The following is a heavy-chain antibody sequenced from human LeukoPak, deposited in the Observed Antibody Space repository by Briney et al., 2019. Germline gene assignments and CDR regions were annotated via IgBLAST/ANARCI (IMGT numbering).Heavy chain of an antibody. D-gene: IGHD3-22*01. V-gene: IGHV1-2*04. Sequence: ASVKVSCKASGYTFTGNYMHWVRQAPGQGLEWMGWINPNSGGTNYAQKFQGWVTMTRDTSISTAYMELSRLRSDDTAVYYCAREEPDSSGYYRFDYWGQGTLVTVSS. J-gene: IGHJ4*02. CDR2: INPNSGGT. CDR1: GYTFTGNY. CDR3: AREEPDSSGYYRFDY.